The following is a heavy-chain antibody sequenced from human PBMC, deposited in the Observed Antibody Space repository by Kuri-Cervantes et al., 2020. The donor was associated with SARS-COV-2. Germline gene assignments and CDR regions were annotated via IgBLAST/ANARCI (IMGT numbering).Heavy chain of an antibody. CDR2: INHSGST. CDR1: GGSFSGYY. V-gene: IGHV4-34*01. D-gene: IGHD3-3*01. J-gene: IGHJ4*02. CDR3: ARGITIFGVVPYYFDY. Sequence: SETLSLTCAVYGGSFSGYYWSWIRQPPGKGLEWIGEINHSGSTNYNLSLKSRVTISVDTSKNQFSLKLSSVTAADTAVYYCARGITIFGVVPYYFDYWGQGTLVTVSS.